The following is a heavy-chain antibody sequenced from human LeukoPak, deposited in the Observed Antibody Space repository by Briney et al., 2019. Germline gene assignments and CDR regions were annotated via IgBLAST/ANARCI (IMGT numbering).Heavy chain of an antibody. D-gene: IGHD5-18*01. J-gene: IGHJ3*02. Sequence: PGGSLRLSCAASGFTFSSYSMNWVRQAPGKGLEWVSSISSSSSYIYYADSVKGRFTISRDNAKNSLYLQMNSLRAEDTAVYYCARTWIQLWFGAFDIWGQGTMVTVSS. CDR3: ARTWIQLWFGAFDI. V-gene: IGHV3-21*01. CDR2: ISSSSSYI. CDR1: GFTFSSYS.